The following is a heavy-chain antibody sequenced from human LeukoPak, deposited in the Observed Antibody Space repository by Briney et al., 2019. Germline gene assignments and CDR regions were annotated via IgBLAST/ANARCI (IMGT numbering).Heavy chain of an antibody. CDR1: GGSISSGGYY. Sequence: SETLSLTCTVSGGSISSGGYYWNWIRQPAGKGLEWIGRIQTSGSTNYNPSLNSRVTISVDTSKNQFSLKLSSVTAADTAVYYCARAPNPLYSSSWYYFDYWGQGTLVTVSS. CDR3: ARAPNPLYSSSWYYFDY. J-gene: IGHJ4*02. CDR2: IQTSGST. V-gene: IGHV4-61*02. D-gene: IGHD6-13*01.